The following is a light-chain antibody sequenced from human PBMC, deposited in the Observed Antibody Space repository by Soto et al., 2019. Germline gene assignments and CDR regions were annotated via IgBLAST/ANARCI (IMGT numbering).Light chain of an antibody. J-gene: IGLJ3*02. CDR1: SSDVGGYNY. V-gene: IGLV2-14*01. CDR2: EVS. Sequence: QSALTQPAPVSGSPGQSITISCTGTSSDVGGYNYVSWYQQHPGKAPKLMIYEVSNRPSGISNRFSGSKSGNTASLTISGLQGEDEADYYCSSYTIRNSWVFGGGTKLTVL. CDR3: SSYTIRNSWV.